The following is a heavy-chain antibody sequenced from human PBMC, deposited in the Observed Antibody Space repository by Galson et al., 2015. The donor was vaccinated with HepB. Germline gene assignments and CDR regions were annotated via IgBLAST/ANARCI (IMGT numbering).Heavy chain of an antibody. CDR2: ISYDGSNI. J-gene: IGHJ4*02. Sequence: SLRLSCAASGFPSSSYGMHWVRQAPGKGLEWVAMISYDGSNIYYGGSVKGRFTISRDNSKNTLYLQMSSLRPEDTAVYYCAKKRAGSTWSPCDYWGQGTLVTVSS. D-gene: IGHD2/OR15-2a*01. CDR3: AKKRAGSTWSPCDY. V-gene: IGHV3-30*18. CDR1: GFPSSSYG.